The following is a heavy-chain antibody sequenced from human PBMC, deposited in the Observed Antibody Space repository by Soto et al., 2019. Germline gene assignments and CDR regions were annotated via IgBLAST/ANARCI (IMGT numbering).Heavy chain of an antibody. D-gene: IGHD2-21*01. CDR3: AAYRRDGYNYFHY. CDR2: IVVGSGNT. Sequence: SVKVSCKASGFTFTSCAVQWVRQARGQRLEWIGWIVVGSGNTNYAQKFQERVTITRDMSTSTAYMELSSLRSEDTAVYYCAAYRRDGYNYFHYWGQGTLVTVSS. J-gene: IGHJ4*02. CDR1: GFTFTSCA. V-gene: IGHV1-58*01.